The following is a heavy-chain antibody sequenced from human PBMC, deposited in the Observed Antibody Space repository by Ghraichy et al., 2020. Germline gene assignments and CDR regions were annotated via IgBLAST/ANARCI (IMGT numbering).Heavy chain of an antibody. CDR2: INHSGRT. CDR3: ARDSLWFRELSHFDY. D-gene: IGHD3-10*01. J-gene: IGHJ4*02. V-gene: IGHV4-34*01. CDR1: GGSFSGYY. Sequence: SQTLSLTCAVYGGSFSGYYCSWIRQPPGKGLGWIGEINHSGRTNYNPSLTSRVTISVDTSKNQFSLKLSSVTAADTAVYYCARDSLWFRELSHFDYWGQGTLVTVSS.